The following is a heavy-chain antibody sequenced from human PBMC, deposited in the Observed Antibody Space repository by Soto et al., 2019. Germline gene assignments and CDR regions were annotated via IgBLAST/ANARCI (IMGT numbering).Heavy chain of an antibody. CDR3: ARDLAKGGGSAGFDY. Sequence: ASVKVSCKAAGYTFNAYSMHWVRQAPGQGLEWMGMINPSGDTTTYAQNFQGRVTMTRDTSTTTVYMELSGLRSEATAVYYCARDLAKGGGSAGFDYWGQGTPVTVSS. CDR2: INPSGDTT. J-gene: IGHJ4*02. D-gene: IGHD1-26*01. V-gene: IGHV1-46*02. CDR1: GYTFNAYS.